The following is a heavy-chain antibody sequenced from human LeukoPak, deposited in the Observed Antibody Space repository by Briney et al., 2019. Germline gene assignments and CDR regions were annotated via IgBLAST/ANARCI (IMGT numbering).Heavy chain of an antibody. V-gene: IGHV1-69*04. CDR3: ARAPQGYCSSTSCSDDY. Sequence: SVKVSCKASGGTFSSYAISWVRQAPGQGLEGRGRIIPILGIANYAQKLQGRVTITADKSPSTAYMELSSLRSEDTAVYYCARAPQGYCSSTSCSDDYWGQGTLVTVSS. CDR1: GGTFSSYA. D-gene: IGHD2-2*01. J-gene: IGHJ4*02. CDR2: IIPILGIA.